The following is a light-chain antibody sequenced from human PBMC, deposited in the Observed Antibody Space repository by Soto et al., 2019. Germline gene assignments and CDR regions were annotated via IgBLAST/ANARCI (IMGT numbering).Light chain of an antibody. Sequence: EIVMTQSPVPLSLSPGERATLSCRASQSVSSNLAWYQQKPGQAPRLLIYGASTRATGIPARFSGSGSGTEFTLTISSLQSEDFAVYYCQQYNNWPSITFGQGTRLEIK. J-gene: IGKJ5*01. CDR3: QQYNNWPSIT. V-gene: IGKV3D-15*01. CDR1: QSVSSN. CDR2: GAS.